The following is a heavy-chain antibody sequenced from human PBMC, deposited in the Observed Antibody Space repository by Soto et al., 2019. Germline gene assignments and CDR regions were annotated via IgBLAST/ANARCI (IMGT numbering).Heavy chain of an antibody. J-gene: IGHJ3*02. CDR3: ARGSNGGNSFDAFDI. V-gene: IGHV1-46*01. CDR2: INPSGGST. Sequence: ASVKFSCKASGYTFTSYYMHWVRQAPGQGLEWMGIINPSGGSTSYAQKFQGRVTMTRDTSTSTVYMELSSLRSEDTAVYYCARGSNGGNSFDAFDIWGQGTMVTVSS. D-gene: IGHD2-21*02. CDR1: GYTFTSYY.